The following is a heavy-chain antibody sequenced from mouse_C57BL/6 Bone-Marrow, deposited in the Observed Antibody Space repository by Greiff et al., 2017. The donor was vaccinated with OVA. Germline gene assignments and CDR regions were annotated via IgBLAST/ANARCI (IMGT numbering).Heavy chain of an antibody. Sequence: VQLQQPGAELVKPGASVKLSCKASGYTFTSYWMHWVKQRPGQGLEWIGMIHPNSGSTNYNEKFKSKATLTVDKSSSTAYMQLSSLTSEDSAVYYCARRIYDGYYVFADWGQGTLVTVSA. CDR2: IHPNSGST. CDR1: GYTFTSYW. CDR3: ARRIYDGYYVFAD. D-gene: IGHD2-3*01. J-gene: IGHJ3*01. V-gene: IGHV1-64*01.